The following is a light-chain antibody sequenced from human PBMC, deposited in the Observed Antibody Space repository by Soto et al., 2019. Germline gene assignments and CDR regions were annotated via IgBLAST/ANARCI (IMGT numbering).Light chain of an antibody. CDR2: DAS. Sequence: EIVLTQSPATLSLSPAERATLSCGASQSVSSSYLAWYQQKPGLAPRLLIYDASSRATGIPDRFSGSGSGTDFTLTISRLEPEDFAVYYCQLYGSSPYTFGQGTKLEIK. CDR1: QSVSSSY. CDR3: QLYGSSPYT. J-gene: IGKJ2*01. V-gene: IGKV3D-20*01.